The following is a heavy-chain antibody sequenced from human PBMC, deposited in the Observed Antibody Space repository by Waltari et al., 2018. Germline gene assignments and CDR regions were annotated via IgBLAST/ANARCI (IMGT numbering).Heavy chain of an antibody. CDR3: ARGKFTAFDI. Sequence: QVQLQQSGPGLVTPSQTLSLTCAVSGDSLFTTSVVWNWIRQSPSRGLEWLGRTYYRSQWRNDYALSVKGRITVNPDTSKNHFSLQLDSVTPDDTAVYYCARGKFTAFDIWGQGTMVTVSS. CDR2: TYYRSQWRN. CDR1: GDSLFTTSVV. V-gene: IGHV6-1*01. J-gene: IGHJ3*02.